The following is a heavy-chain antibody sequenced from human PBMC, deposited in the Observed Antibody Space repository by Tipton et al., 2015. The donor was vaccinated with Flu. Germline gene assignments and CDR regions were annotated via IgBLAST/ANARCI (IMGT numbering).Heavy chain of an antibody. Sequence: TLSLTCTVSGGSISSYYWSWIRQPAGKGLEWIGRIYTSGSTNYNPSLKSRVTMSVDTSKNQFSLKLSSVTAADTAVYYCARDRPRRITMIVVARNDAFDIWGQRTMVTVSS. CDR1: GGSISSYY. CDR2: IYTSGST. V-gene: IGHV4-4*07. J-gene: IGHJ3*02. D-gene: IGHD3-22*01. CDR3: ARDRPRRITMIVVARNDAFDI.